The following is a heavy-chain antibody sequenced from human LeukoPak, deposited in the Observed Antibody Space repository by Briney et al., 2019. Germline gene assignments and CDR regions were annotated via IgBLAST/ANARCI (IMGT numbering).Heavy chain of an antibody. CDR3: AAVSDSSGYSDY. J-gene: IGHJ4*02. Sequence: SVKVSCKASGFTFTSSAVQWVRQARGQRLEWIGWIVVGSGNTNYAQMFQERVTITRDMSTSTAYMELSSLRSEDTAVYYCAAVSDSSGYSDYWGQGTLVTVSS. CDR2: IVVGSGNT. D-gene: IGHD3-22*01. V-gene: IGHV1-58*01. CDR1: GFTFTSSA.